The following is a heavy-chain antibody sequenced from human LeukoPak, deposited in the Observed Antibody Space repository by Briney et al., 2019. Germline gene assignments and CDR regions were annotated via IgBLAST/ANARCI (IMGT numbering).Heavy chain of an antibody. V-gene: IGHV1-69*13. J-gene: IGHJ6*03. CDR2: IIPFVGPA. D-gene: IGHD6-6*01. Sequence: SVKVSCKASGGTFNTYGFNWVRQAPGQGLEWMGGIIPFVGPAKYAQSFQGRVTITADESTSTAYMELSSLTSEDTAMYFCARVYSRSSDYMDVWGKGTTVTVSS. CDR3: ARVYSRSSDYMDV. CDR1: GGTFNTYG.